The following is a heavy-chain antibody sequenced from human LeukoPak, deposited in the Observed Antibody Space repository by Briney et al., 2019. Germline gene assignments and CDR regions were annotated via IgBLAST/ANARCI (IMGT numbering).Heavy chain of an antibody. V-gene: IGHV5-51*01. J-gene: IGHJ3*02. CDR2: IYPGDSDT. CDR1: GYSFTSYW. CDR3: ARGRGPFDILTGYTIDGAFDI. D-gene: IGHD3-9*01. Sequence: GESLKISCKGSGYSFTSYWIGWVRQMPGKGLEWMGIIYPGDSDTRYSPSFQGQVTISADKSISTAYLQWSSLKASGTAMYYCARGRGPFDILTGYTIDGAFDIWGQGTMVTVSS.